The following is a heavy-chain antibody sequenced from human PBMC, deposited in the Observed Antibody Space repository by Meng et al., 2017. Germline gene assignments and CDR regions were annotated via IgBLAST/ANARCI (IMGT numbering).Heavy chain of an antibody. Sequence: GESLKISCAASGFTFSSYGMHWVRQAPGKGLEWVAVIWYDGSNKYYADSVKGRFTISRDNSKNTLYLQMNSLRAEDTAVYYCTRHTPFEYYDSSGYYPNWGQGTLVTVSS. J-gene: IGHJ4*02. D-gene: IGHD3-22*01. CDR3: TRHTPFEYYDSSGYYPN. CDR1: GFTFSSYG. V-gene: IGHV3-33*01. CDR2: IWYDGSNK.